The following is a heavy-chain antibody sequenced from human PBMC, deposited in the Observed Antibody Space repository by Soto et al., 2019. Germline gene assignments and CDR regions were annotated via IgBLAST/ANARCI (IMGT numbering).Heavy chain of an antibody. D-gene: IGHD1-26*01. Sequence: ASVKVSCKASCYTFTSYGISWVRQAPGQGLEWMGWISAYNGNTKYAQKLQGRVTTTTDTSTSTAYMELRSLRSDDTAVYYCARDFVVGGPTINYYYGMDVWGQGTTVTVSS. V-gene: IGHV1-18*01. CDR2: ISAYNGNT. CDR1: CYTFTSYG. J-gene: IGHJ6*02. CDR3: ARDFVVGGPTINYYYGMDV.